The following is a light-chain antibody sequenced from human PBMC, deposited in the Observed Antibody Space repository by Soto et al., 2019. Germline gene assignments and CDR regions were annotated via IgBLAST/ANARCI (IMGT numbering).Light chain of an antibody. V-gene: IGKV3-15*01. J-gene: IGKJ5*01. Sequence: EIVMTQSPATLSVSPGERATLSCRASQSVSSNLAWYQQKPGQAPRLLIYGASTRATGIPVRFSGSGSGTDFTLTISSLEPEDFAVYYCQQRSDWLPITFGQGTRLENK. CDR2: GAS. CDR1: QSVSSN. CDR3: QQRSDWLPIT.